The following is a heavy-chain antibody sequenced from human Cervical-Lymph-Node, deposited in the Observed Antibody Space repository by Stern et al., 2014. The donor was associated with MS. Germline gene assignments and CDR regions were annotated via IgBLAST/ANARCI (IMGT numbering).Heavy chain of an antibody. V-gene: IGHV3-66*01. CDR3: SREMAARRFDP. Sequence: EVQLEESGGGLVQRGGSLRLSCAASGISVSSNYMTWVRQAPGKGLEWVSRYYPGITTDYDASVRGRFSVSKDNSKNTVYLEMNSLTPEDTAVYYCSREMAARRFDPGGQGTLVVVSS. J-gene: IGHJ5*02. CDR1: GISVSSNY. CDR2: YYPGITT. D-gene: IGHD6-6*01.